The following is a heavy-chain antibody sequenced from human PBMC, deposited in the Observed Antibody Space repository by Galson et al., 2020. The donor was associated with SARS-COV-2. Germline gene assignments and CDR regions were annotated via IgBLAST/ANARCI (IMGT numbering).Heavy chain of an antibody. J-gene: IGHJ4*02. V-gene: IGHV4-59*01. D-gene: IGHD3-16*01. CDR3: ARILNYGKEVFDS. Sequence: SETLSLTCTVSGDSIRDYYWTWIRQPPGKGLEWIGHVHYSGNSNYNPSLKSRVTMSVDTSANHFSLRLNSVSSADTALYYCARILNYGKEVFDSWGQGTLVTVSS. CDR2: VHYSGNS. CDR1: GDSIRDYY.